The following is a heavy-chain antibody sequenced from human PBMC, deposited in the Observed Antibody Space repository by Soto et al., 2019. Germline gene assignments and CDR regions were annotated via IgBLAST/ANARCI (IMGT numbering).Heavy chain of an antibody. CDR2: IIPIFGTA. CDR3: ARDLLNMVRGVIGPSRGYFDL. V-gene: IGHV1-69*01. Sequence: QVQLVQSGAEVKKPGSSVKVSCKASGGTFSSYAISWVRQAPGQGLEWMGGIIPIFGTANYAQKFQGRVTITADESTSTAYMELSSLRSEDTAVYYCARDLLNMVRGVIGPSRGYFDLWGRGTLVTVSS. J-gene: IGHJ2*01. CDR1: GGTFSSYA. D-gene: IGHD3-10*01.